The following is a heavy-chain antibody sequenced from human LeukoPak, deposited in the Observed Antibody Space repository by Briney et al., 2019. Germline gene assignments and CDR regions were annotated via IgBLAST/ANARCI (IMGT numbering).Heavy chain of an antibody. CDR3: AREGGLGYCSSTSCSDFDY. D-gene: IGHD2-2*01. V-gene: IGHV3-74*01. Sequence: GGSPRLSCAASGFTFSSYWMHSVRQAPGKGLMWVSRINSDGSSTSYADSVKGRFTISRDNAKNTLYLQMNSLRAEDTAVYYCAREGGLGYCSSTSCSDFDYWGQGTLVTVST. CDR2: INSDGSST. J-gene: IGHJ4*02. CDR1: GFTFSSYW.